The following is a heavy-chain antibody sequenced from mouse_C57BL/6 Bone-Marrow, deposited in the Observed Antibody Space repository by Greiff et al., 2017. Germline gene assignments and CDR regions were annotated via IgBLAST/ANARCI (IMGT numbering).Heavy chain of an antibody. CDR2: INPYNGGT. Sequence: VQLKESGPVLVKPGASVKMSCKASGYTFTDYYMNWVKQSHGKSLEWIGVINPYNGGTSYNQKFKGKATLTVDKSSSTAYMELNSLTSEDSAVYYCARENYGKRMDYWGQGTSVTVSS. V-gene: IGHV1-19*01. CDR1: GYTFTDYY. CDR3: ARENYGKRMDY. D-gene: IGHD2-1*01. J-gene: IGHJ4*01.